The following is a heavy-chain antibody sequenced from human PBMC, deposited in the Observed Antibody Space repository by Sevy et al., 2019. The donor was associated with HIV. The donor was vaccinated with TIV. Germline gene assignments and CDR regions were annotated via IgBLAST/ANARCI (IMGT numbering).Heavy chain of an antibody. D-gene: IGHD3-22*01. CDR1: GYIFTELS. CDR3: XTDPDLLKGRYYDSSGYYLHY. V-gene: IGHV1-24*01. J-gene: IGHJ4*02. CDR2: FDPEDGET. Sequence: ASVKVSCKVSGYIFTELSMHWVRQAPGKGLEWMGGFDPEDGETIYAQKFQGRVTMTEDTSTDTAYMDLSSLRSEDTAVYYCXTDPDLLKGRYYDSSGYYLHYWGQGTLVTVSS.